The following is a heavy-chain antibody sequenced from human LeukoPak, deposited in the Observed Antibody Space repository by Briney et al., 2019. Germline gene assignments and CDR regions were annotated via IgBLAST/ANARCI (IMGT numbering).Heavy chain of an antibody. CDR3: ARGSLKFDY. V-gene: IGHV3-21*01. J-gene: IGHJ4*02. Sequence: ETLSLTCAVYGESLNSYYWSWVRQAPGKGLEWVSSISSSSSYIYYADSVKGRFTISRDNAKNSLYLQMNSLRAEDTAVYYCARGSLKFDYWGQGTLVTVSS. CDR2: ISSSSSYI. CDR1: GESLNSYY.